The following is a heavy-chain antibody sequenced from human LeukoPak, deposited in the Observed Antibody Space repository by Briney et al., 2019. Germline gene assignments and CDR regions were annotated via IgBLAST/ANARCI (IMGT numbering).Heavy chain of an antibody. J-gene: IGHJ3*02. CDR2: ISSSSSYI. CDR3: AREPSIALQDI. V-gene: IGHV3-21*01. D-gene: IGHD1-1*01. Sequence: GGSLRLSCAASGFTFSSYGMHWVRQAPGKGLEWVSSISSSSSYIYYADSMKGRFTISRDNAKNSLYLQMNSLRAEDTAVYYCAREPSIALQDIWGQGTMVTASS. CDR1: GFTFSSYG.